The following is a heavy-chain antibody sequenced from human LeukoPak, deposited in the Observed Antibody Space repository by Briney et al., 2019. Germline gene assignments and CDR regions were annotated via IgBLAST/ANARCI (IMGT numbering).Heavy chain of an antibody. CDR2: ISYDGSNK. V-gene: IGHV3-30*03. Sequence: GGSLRLSCAASGVTFSSYGMHWVRQAPGKGLEWVAVISYDGSNKYYADSVKGRFTISRDNSKNTLYLQMNSLRAEDTAVYYCARPTKVLLGLFDDYWGQGTLVTVSS. D-gene: IGHD3-10*01. CDR3: ARPTKVLLGLFDDY. CDR1: GVTFSSYG. J-gene: IGHJ4*02.